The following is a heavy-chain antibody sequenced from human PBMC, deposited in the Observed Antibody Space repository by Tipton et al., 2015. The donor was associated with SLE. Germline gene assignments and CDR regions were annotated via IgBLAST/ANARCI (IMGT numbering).Heavy chain of an antibody. CDR2: MHHNGST. Sequence: TLSLTCTVSLYSIGSGFYWDWVRRPPGKGLEWIATMHHNGSTYYNPSLRSRVTISMDTSRNQFSLRLKSVTAADTAVYYCATGHFDYWGQGSLVTVS. CDR1: LYSIGSGFY. D-gene: IGHD1-14*01. J-gene: IGHJ4*02. CDR3: ATGHFDY. V-gene: IGHV4-38-2*02.